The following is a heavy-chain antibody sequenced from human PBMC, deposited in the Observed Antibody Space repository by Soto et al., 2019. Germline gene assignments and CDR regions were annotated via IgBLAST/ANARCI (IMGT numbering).Heavy chain of an antibody. CDR1: GFTFSSCG. CDR3: ARDHPLSCSSTSCPIYYYYYGMDV. D-gene: IGHD2-2*01. J-gene: IGHJ6*02. V-gene: IGHV3-33*01. Sequence: GGSLRLSCAASGFTFSSCGMHWVRQAPGKGLEWVAVIWYDGSNKYYADSVKGRFTISRDNSKNTLYLQMNSLRAEDTAVYYCARDHPLSCSSTSCPIYYYYYGMDVWGQGTTVTVSS. CDR2: IWYDGSNK.